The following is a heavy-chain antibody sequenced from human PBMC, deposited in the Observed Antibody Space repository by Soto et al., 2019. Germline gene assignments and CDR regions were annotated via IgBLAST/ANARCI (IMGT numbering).Heavy chain of an antibody. V-gene: IGHV1-69*13. D-gene: IGHD4-4*01. Sequence: SVKVSCKASGGTFSTSSISWVRQAPGQGLEWMGGIMPIFRTTNYAQKFQGRVTITADASISTAYMELSRLRSDDTAVYYCARAVPDFYPTTFTPYYGMYVWGQGTTVTVS. J-gene: IGHJ6*02. CDR3: ARAVPDFYPTTFTPYYGMYV. CDR1: GGTFSTSS. CDR2: IMPIFRTT.